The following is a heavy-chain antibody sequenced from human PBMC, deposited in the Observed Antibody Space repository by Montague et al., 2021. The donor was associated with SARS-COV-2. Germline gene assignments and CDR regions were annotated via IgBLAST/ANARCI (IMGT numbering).Heavy chain of an antibody. CDR3: ARASRITIFGVVGWFDP. CDR2: IYYSGST. CDR1: GGSISSYY. V-gene: IGHV4-59*01. Sequence: SETLSLTCTVSGGSISSYYWSWIRQPPGKGLEWIGYIYYSGSTNXNPSLKSRVTISVDTSKNQFSLKLISVTAADTAVYYCARASRITIFGVVGWFDPWGQGTLVTVSS. J-gene: IGHJ5*02. D-gene: IGHD3-3*01.